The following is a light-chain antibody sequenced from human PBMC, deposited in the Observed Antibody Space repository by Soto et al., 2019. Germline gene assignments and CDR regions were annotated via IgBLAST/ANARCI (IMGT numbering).Light chain of an antibody. CDR1: HSISSY. J-gene: IGKJ1*01. CDR3: QQYNSFPWT. V-gene: IGKV1-5*03. Sequence: IQMTHSPSSLSACVLCGFTITSXASHSISSYLTWYQQKPGKAPKLLIYKASNLESGVPSRFSGSGSGTEFTLTISSLQPDDFAAYYCQQYNSFPWTFGQGTKVDNK. CDR2: KAS.